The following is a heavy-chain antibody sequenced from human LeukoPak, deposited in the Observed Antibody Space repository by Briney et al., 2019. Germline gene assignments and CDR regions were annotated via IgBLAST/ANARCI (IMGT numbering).Heavy chain of an antibody. D-gene: IGHD3-3*01. V-gene: IGHV3-30*18. CDR2: ISYDGSNK. CDR3: AKAAKLRFLEWLSPDWFDP. J-gene: IGHJ5*02. CDR1: GFTFSSYG. Sequence: PGRSLRLSCAASGFTFSSYGMHWVRQAPGKGLEWVAVISYDGSNKYYADSVKGRFTISRDNSKNTLYLQMNSLRAEDTAVYYCAKAAKLRFLEWLSPDWFDPWGQGTLVTVSS.